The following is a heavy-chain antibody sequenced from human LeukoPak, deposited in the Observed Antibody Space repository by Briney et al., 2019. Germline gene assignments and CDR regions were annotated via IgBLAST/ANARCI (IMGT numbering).Heavy chain of an antibody. J-gene: IGHJ3*02. D-gene: IGHD5-18*01. Sequence: GESLKISCKGSGYSFPSYWITWVRQMPGEGLEWMGRIDPSDSYTYYSPSFQGHVIISADKSISTAYLQWSSLKASDTAMYYCARALDTSMANDAFDIWGQGTMVTVSS. V-gene: IGHV5-10-1*01. CDR2: IDPSDSYT. CDR1: GYSFPSYW. CDR3: ARALDTSMANDAFDI.